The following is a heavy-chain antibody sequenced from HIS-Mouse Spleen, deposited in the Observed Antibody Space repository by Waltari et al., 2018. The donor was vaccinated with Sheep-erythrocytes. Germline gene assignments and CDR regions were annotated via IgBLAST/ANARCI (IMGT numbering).Heavy chain of an antibody. V-gene: IGHV4-39*07. D-gene: IGHD3-3*01. CDR3: ARVPPGYYDFWSGPTGPRWFDP. CDR2: IYYSGGT. CDR1: GGSISSSSYY. Sequence: QLQLQESGPGLVKPSETLSLTCTVSGGSISSSSYYWGWIRQPPGKGLEWIGSIYYSGGTYDNLSLKSRVTIAVGTSKNQFSLRLSSVTAAYTAVYYCARVPPGYYDFWSGPTGPRWFDPWGQGTLVTVSS. J-gene: IGHJ5*02.